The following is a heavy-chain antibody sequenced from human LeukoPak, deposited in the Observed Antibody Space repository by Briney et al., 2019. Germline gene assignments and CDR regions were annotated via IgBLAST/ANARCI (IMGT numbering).Heavy chain of an antibody. V-gene: IGHV3-30*04. CDR3: ARIIPLHTATLYSLGMDV. D-gene: IGHD5-18*01. CDR2: ISYDGSNK. Sequence: GGSLRLSCAASGFTFSSYAMHWVRQAPGKGLEWVAVISYDGSNKYYADSVKGRFTICRDNSKNTLYLQMNSLRAEDTAVYYCARIIPLHTATLYSLGMDVWGQGTTVTVSS. J-gene: IGHJ6*02. CDR1: GFTFSSYA.